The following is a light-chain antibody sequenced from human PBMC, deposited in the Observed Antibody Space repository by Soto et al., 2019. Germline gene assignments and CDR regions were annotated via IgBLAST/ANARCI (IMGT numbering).Light chain of an antibody. CDR3: SSYTSSSTLVV. Sequence: QSALTQPASVSGSPGQSITIACTGTSSDVVGYNYVSWYQQHPGKAPKLMIYDVSNRPSGVSNRFSGSKSGNTASLTISGLQAEDEADYYCSSYTSSSTLVVVGGGTKVTVL. J-gene: IGLJ2*01. CDR1: SSDVVGYNY. V-gene: IGLV2-14*01. CDR2: DVS.